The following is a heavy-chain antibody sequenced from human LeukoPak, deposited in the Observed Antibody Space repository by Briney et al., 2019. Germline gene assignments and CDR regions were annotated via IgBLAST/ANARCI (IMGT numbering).Heavy chain of an antibody. CDR1: GFTFSSYG. CDR3: TRVTIWVAAASYYFDY. J-gene: IGHJ4*02. V-gene: IGHV3-49*04. Sequence: PGRSLRLSCAASGFTFSSYGMHWVRQAPGKGLEWVGFIRGKAYGGTTEYAASVKGRFTISRDDSKSIAYLQMNSLKTEDTAVYYCTRVTIWVAAASYYFDYWGQGTLVTVSS. D-gene: IGHD6-13*01. CDR2: IRGKAYGGTT.